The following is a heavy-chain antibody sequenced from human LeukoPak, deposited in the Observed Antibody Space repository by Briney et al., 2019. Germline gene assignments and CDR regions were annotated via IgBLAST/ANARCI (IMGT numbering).Heavy chain of an antibody. V-gene: IGHV1-2*02. CDR1: GYTFTGYY. CDR3: ARVTFRYGSGSFTFDY. CDR2: INPNSGGT. D-gene: IGHD3-10*01. J-gene: IGHJ4*02. Sequence: APVKVSRKASGYTFTGYYMHWVRQAPGQGLEWMGWINPNSGGTNYAQKFQGRVTMTRDTSISTAYMELSRLRSDDTAVYYCARVTFRYGSGSFTFDYWGQGTLVTVSS.